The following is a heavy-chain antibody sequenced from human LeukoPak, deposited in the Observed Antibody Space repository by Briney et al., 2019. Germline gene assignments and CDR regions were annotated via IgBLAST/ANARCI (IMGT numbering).Heavy chain of an antibody. D-gene: IGHD1-26*01. CDR1: GFTFSSYA. CDR3: AKDWSYSLDAFDI. Sequence: PGGSLRLSCAASGFTFSSYAMSWVRQAPGKGLEWVSAISGSGGSKYYADPVKGRFTISRDNSKNTLYLQMNSLRAEDTAVYYCAKDWSYSLDAFDIWGQGTMVTVSS. CDR2: ISGSGGSK. J-gene: IGHJ3*02. V-gene: IGHV3-23*01.